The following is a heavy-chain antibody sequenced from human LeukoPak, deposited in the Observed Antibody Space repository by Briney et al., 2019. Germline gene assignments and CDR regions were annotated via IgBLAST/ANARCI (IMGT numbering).Heavy chain of an antibody. J-gene: IGHJ4*02. CDR2: IWYDGSNK. CDR1: GFTFSSYG. V-gene: IGHV3-33*01. CDR3: ARDRGGLDY. D-gene: IGHD4-23*01. Sequence: SGRSLRLSCAASGFTFSSYGMHWVRQAPGKGLEWVADIWYDGSNKYYADSVKGRFTISRDNSKNTLYLQMNSLRAEDTAVYYCARDRGGLDYWGQGTLVTVSS.